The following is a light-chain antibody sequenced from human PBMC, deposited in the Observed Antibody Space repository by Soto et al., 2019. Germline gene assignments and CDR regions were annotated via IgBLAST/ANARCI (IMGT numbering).Light chain of an antibody. V-gene: IGKV1-6*01. CDR1: QGIRND. J-gene: IGKJ1*01. Sequence: AIQMTQSPSSLSASVGYRFTITCRASQGIRNDLGWYQQKPGNAPKLLIYAASSLQSGVPSRFRGSGSGTDFTLTISSLQPDDFATYYCQQYNSYPWTFGQGTKVDIK. CDR2: AAS. CDR3: QQYNSYPWT.